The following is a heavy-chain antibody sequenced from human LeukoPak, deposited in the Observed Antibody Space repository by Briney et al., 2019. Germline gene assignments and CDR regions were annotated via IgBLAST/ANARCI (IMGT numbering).Heavy chain of an antibody. J-gene: IGHJ4*02. CDR1: GFTFSDYY. CDR2: ISSGGSIS. V-gene: IGHV3-11*04. Sequence: PGGSLRLSCAASGFTFSDYYMNWIRQAPGKGLEWVSYISSGGSISYYTDSVKGRFTISRDNAKNSLYLQMNSLRAEDTAVYYCASGRPATSRGDYWGQGTLVTVSS. CDR3: ASGRPATSRGDY.